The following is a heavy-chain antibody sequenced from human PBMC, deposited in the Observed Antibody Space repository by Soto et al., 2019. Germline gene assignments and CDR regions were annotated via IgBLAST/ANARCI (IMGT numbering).Heavy chain of an antibody. CDR2: ISYDGSNK. J-gene: IGHJ4*02. D-gene: IGHD1-26*01. Sequence: GGSLRLSCAASGFTFSSYAMHWVRQAPGKGLEWVAVISYDGSNKYYADSVKGRFTISRDNSKNTLYLQMNGLRAEDTAVYYCARDLPEVEYSGSWGFDYWGQGTLVTVSS. CDR1: GFTFSSYA. V-gene: IGHV3-30-3*01. CDR3: ARDLPEVEYSGSWGFDY.